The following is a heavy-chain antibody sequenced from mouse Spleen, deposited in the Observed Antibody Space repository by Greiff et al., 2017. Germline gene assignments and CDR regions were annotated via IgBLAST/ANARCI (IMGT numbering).Heavy chain of an antibody. CDR2: IDPETGGT. CDR1: GYTFTDYE. CDR3: TRALEEYIDY. J-gene: IGHJ2*01. Sequence: VQLQQSGAELVRPGASVTLSCTASGYTFTDYEMHWVKQTPVHGLEWIGAIDPETGGTAYNQKFKGKAILTADKSSSTAYMGLRSLTSEDSAVYYCTRALEEYIDYWGQGTPLTVSS. V-gene: IGHV1-15*01.